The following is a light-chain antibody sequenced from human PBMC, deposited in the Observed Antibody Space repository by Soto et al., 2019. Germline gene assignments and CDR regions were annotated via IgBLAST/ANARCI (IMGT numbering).Light chain of an antibody. CDR1: MRISNY. CDR2: GAS. V-gene: IGKV1-39*01. Sequence: DIQVIQSPSSLSASVGDRVTITCRAKMRISNYLNWYQQKPGKAPKLLISGASTLQSGVPSRFSGSGSGADFTLTISNLQPYDSATDYCQQIHSTPLPFGGGTKLEIK. J-gene: IGKJ4*01. CDR3: QQIHSTPLP.